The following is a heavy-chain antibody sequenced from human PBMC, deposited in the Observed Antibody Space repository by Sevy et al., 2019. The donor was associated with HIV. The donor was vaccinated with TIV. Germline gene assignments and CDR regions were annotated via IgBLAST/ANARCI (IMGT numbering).Heavy chain of an antibody. J-gene: IGHJ6*02. CDR3: AREGIAAAGKGAYYGMDV. CDR2: ISSSGSTI. Sequence: GSLRLSCAASGFTFSSYEMNWVRQAPGKGLEWVSYISSSGSTIYYADSVKGRFTISRDNAKNSLYLQMNSLRAEDTAVYYCAREGIAAAGKGAYYGMDVWGQGTTVTVSS. V-gene: IGHV3-48*03. D-gene: IGHD6-13*01. CDR1: GFTFSSYE.